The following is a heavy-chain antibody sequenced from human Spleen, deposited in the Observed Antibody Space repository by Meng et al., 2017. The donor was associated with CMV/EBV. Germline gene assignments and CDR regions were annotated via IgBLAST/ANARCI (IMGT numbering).Heavy chain of an antibody. CDR1: GFSLSTSGVG. J-gene: IGHJ5*02. D-gene: IGHD2/OR15-2a*01. CDR2: ISWNDDK. V-gene: IGHV2-5*01. Sequence: SGPTLVKPTQTLTLTCTFSGFSLSTSGVGVGWIRQPPGKALEWLALISWNDDKRYRPSLKSRLTITKDTSKNQVVLTMTNMDPVDTATYYCTHAKWVLLPNWFDPWGQGTLVTVSS. CDR3: THAKWVLLPNWFDP.